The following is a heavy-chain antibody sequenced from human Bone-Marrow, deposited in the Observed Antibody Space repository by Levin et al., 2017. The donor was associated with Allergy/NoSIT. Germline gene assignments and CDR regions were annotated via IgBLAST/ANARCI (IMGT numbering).Heavy chain of an antibody. D-gene: IGHD3-16*01. V-gene: IGHV3-30*04. J-gene: IGHJ4*02. CDR2: ISEDGSKT. CDR1: AFVFDAYD. CDR3: ARDSSWGYFDS. Sequence: AGGSLRLSCVASAFVFDAYDIHWVRQAPGKGLEWVALISEDGSKTYYRDSVKGRFTISRDNSENTLYLQMDNLTPDDTAVYYCARDSSWGYFDSWGQGTLVIVSS.